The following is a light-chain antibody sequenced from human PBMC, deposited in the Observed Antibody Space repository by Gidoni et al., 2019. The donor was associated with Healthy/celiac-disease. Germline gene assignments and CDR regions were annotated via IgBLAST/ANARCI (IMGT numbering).Light chain of an antibody. CDR3: QQYNNWPVFT. V-gene: IGKV3-15*01. Sequence: EIVMTQSPATLSVSPAERATLSCRASQSVSSNLAWYQQKPGQAPRLLIYGASTRATGIPGWCSGGGSGTEFTLTISSVQSEDFAVYCCQQYNNWPVFTFGPGTKVDIK. CDR2: GAS. J-gene: IGKJ3*01. CDR1: QSVSSN.